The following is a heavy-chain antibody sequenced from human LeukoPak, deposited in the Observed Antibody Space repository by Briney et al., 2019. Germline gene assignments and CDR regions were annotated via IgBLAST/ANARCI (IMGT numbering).Heavy chain of an antibody. V-gene: IGHV3-21*06. Sequence: GGSLRLSCAASGFTFSDHYMDWVRQAPGKGLEWVSSISSSSSYIYYADSVKGRFTISRDNAKNSLYLQMNSLRAEDTAVYYCARGRYGGNTVDYWGQGTLVTVSS. CDR1: GFTFSDHY. CDR3: ARGRYGGNTVDY. CDR2: ISSSSSYI. J-gene: IGHJ4*02. D-gene: IGHD4-23*01.